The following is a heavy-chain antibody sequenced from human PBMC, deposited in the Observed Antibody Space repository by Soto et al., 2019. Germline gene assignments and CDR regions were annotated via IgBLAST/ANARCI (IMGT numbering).Heavy chain of an antibody. D-gene: IGHD3-22*01. Sequence: EVQLLESGGGLVQPGGSLRLSCAASGFTFSSYAMSWVRQAPGKGLEWVSAISGSGGSTYYADSVKGRFTISRDNSKNTLYLQMNSLRAEDTAVYYCAKVGGDYYYDSSGYYYRLYFQHWGQGTLVTVSS. V-gene: IGHV3-23*01. CDR2: ISGSGGST. CDR3: AKVGGDYYYDSSGYYYRLYFQH. J-gene: IGHJ1*01. CDR1: GFTFSSYA.